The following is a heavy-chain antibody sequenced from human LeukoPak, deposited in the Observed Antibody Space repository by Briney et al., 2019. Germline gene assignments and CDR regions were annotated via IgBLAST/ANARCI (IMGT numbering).Heavy chain of an antibody. CDR3: ARDEEGYSGYDLAYFDY. J-gene: IGHJ4*02. Sequence: GRSLRLSCAASGFTFSSYGMHWVRQAPGKGLEWVAVIRYDGSNKYYADSVKGRFTISRDNSKNTLYLQMNSLRAEDTAVYYCARDEEGYSGYDLAYFDYWGQGTLVTVSS. CDR2: IRYDGSNK. D-gene: IGHD5-12*01. V-gene: IGHV3-33*01. CDR1: GFTFSSYG.